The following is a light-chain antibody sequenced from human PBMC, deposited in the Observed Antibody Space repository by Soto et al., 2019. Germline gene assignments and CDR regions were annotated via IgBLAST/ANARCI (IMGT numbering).Light chain of an antibody. V-gene: IGLV1-47*01. CDR1: SSNIGSHY. J-gene: IGLJ2*01. CDR2: RNN. Sequence: QSVLTQPPSASGTPGQRVTMSCSGSSSNIGSHYVYWYQQLPGTAPKVLLYRNNQRPSGVPDRFSDSKSGTSASLAISGLRSEDEADYYCATWDDSLSVLFGGGTKLTVL. CDR3: ATWDDSLSVL.